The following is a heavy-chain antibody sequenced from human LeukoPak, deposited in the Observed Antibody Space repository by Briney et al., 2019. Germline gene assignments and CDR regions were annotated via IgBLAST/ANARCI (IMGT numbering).Heavy chain of an antibody. J-gene: IGHJ3*02. Sequence: SETLSLTCAVSGGSFSGYYWSWIREPAGKGLEWIGRIYTSGSTEYNPSLKSRVTVSVDTSKNQFSLKLSSVTAADTAVYYCARSDGYGLVGIWGQGTMVTVSS. V-gene: IGHV4-4*07. D-gene: IGHD3-10*01. CDR3: ARSDGYGLVGI. CDR2: IYTSGST. CDR1: GGSFSGYY.